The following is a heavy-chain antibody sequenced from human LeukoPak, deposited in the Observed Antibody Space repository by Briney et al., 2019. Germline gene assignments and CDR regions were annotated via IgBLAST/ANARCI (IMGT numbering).Heavy chain of an antibody. CDR3: ANSPYGDWSFDF. Sequence: GGSLRLSCAASGFTFSSYGMHWVRQAPGKGLEWVAFIRYHGRDKYYGDSVKGRFTISRDNSRNTLYLQMDSLRGEDTAVYYCANSPYGDWSFDFWGQGTLVTVSP. V-gene: IGHV3-30*02. D-gene: IGHD4-17*01. CDR1: GFTFSSYG. CDR2: IRYHGRDK. J-gene: IGHJ4*02.